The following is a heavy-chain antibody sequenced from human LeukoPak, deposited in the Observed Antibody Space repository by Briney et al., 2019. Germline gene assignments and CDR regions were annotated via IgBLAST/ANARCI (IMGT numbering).Heavy chain of an antibody. Sequence: GGSLRLSCAASGFTFSSYWMSWVRQAPGKGLEWVANIKQDGSEKYYVDSVKGRFTISRDNAKNSLYLQMNSLRAEDTAVYYCAKGEYGSGSYSAFDIWGQGTMVTVSS. CDR3: AKGEYGSGSYSAFDI. CDR1: GFTFSSYW. J-gene: IGHJ3*02. CDR2: IKQDGSEK. D-gene: IGHD3-10*01. V-gene: IGHV3-7*03.